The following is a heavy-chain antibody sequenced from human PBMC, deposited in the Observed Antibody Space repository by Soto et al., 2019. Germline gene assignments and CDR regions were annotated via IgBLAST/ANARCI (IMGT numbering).Heavy chain of an antibody. J-gene: IGHJ5*02. CDR2: INSDTGYT. V-gene: IGHV1-3*04. CDR3: VRGKEVAVWFDP. CDR1: GFTFSHHS. Sequence: ASVKVSCKASGFTFSHHSIHWVRQAPGQRLEWMGWINSDTGYTKYSQKFQARLTITWDSSAKTAYMELSSLQSEDKAVYYCVRGKEVAVWFDPWGQGNRVTVSS. D-gene: IGHD5-12*01.